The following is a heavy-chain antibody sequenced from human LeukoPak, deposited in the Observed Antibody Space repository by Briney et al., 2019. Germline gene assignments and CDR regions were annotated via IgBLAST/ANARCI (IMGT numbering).Heavy chain of an antibody. J-gene: IGHJ6*03. CDR2: ISAYNGNT. D-gene: IGHD6-13*01. CDR1: GYTFTSYG. Sequence: GASVKVSCKASGYTFTSYGISWVRQAPGQGLEWMGWISAYNGNTNYAQEIPGRGTMTTDTSTSTAYMELRSLRSDDTAVYYCARVDSSYYYYYYMDIWGKGTTVTVSS. V-gene: IGHV1-18*01. CDR3: ARVDSSYYYYYYMDI.